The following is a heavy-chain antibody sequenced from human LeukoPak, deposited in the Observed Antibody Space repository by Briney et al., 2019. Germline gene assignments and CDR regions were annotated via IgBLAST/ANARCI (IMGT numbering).Heavy chain of an antibody. CDR2: ISWNSGSI. CDR1: GFTFDDYA. CDR3: AKDWDYGGPPDY. Sequence: AGGSLRLSCAASGFTFDDYAMHWVRQAPGKGLEWVSGISWNSGSIGYADSVKGRFTISRDNSKNTLYLQMNSLRAEDTAVYYCAKDWDYGGPPDYWGQGTLVTVSS. J-gene: IGHJ4*02. V-gene: IGHV3-9*01. D-gene: IGHD4-17*01.